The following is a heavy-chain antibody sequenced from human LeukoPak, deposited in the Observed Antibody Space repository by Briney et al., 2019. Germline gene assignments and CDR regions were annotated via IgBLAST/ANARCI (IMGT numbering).Heavy chain of an antibody. CDR1: GYTFTSYA. CDR2: INAGNGNT. CDR3: AAVKVTMIEVPRFFQH. J-gene: IGHJ1*01. Sequence: ASVKVSCKASGYTFTSYAMHWVRQAPGQRLEWMGWINAGNGNTKYSQKFQGRVTMTEDTSTDTASMVLRSLTPEDTAVYYCAAVKVTMIEVPRFFQHWGQGTLVTVSS. V-gene: IGHV1-3*01. D-gene: IGHD3-22*01.